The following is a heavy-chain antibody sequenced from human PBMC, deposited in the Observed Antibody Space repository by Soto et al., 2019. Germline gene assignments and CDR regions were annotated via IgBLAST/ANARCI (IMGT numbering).Heavy chain of an antibody. CDR2: INPSDSHT. Sequence: PGESLKISFQGSGYTFTNHLITWVRQMPVKGLEWMGRINPSDSHTNYSPSFQGHVTMSVDKSISTAYLQWSSLKASDSAMYYCARHASYYVSSGYFGTYWGQRTLVTVSS. V-gene: IGHV5-10-1*01. CDR1: GYTFTNHL. J-gene: IGHJ4*02. CDR3: ARHASYYVSSGYFGTY. D-gene: IGHD3-22*01.